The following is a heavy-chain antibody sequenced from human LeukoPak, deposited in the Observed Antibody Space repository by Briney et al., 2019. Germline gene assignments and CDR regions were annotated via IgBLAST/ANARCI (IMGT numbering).Heavy chain of an antibody. D-gene: IGHD2-2*01. CDR3: ARGPASIVAVPAGHYYYYMDV. CDR2: INHSGST. J-gene: IGHJ6*03. V-gene: IGHV4-34*01. CDR1: GGSFSGYY. Sequence: SETLSLTCAVYGGSFSGYYWSWIRQPPGKGLEWIGEINHSGSTNYNPSLKSRVTISVDTSKNQFPLKLSSVTAADTAVYYCARGPASIVAVPAGHYYYYMDVWGKGTTVTVSS.